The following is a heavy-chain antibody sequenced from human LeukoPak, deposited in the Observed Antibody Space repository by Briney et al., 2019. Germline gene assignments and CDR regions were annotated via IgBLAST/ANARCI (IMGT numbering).Heavy chain of an antibody. CDR1: GFTVSSTH. J-gene: IGHJ2*01. V-gene: IGHV3-53*01. CDR2: TYTGGNS. CDR3: ARAPSTLGDWYFDL. Sequence: GGSLRLSCAASGFTVSSTHMVWVRQAPGKGLEWVSVTYTGGNSYYAGSVKGRFIISRDISKNTLYLQMNSLRAEDSALYYCARAPSTLGDWYFDLWGRGTLVTVSS. D-gene: IGHD1-1*01.